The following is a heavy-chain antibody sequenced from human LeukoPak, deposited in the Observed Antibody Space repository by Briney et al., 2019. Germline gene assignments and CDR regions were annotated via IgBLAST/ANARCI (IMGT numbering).Heavy chain of an antibody. CDR3: ARGGPLNYYDSSGYYY. D-gene: IGHD3-22*01. Sequence: PSETLSLTCAVYGGSFSGYYWSWIRQPPGKGLEWIGEINHSGSTNYNPSLKSRVTISVDTSKNQFSLKLSSVTAADTAVYYCARGGPLNYYDSSGYYYWGQGTLVTVSS. CDR2: INHSGST. V-gene: IGHV4-34*01. J-gene: IGHJ4*02. CDR1: GGSFSGYY.